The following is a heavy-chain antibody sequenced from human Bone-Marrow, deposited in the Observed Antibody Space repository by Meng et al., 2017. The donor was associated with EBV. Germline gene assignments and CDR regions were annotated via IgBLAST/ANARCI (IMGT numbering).Heavy chain of an antibody. Sequence: PAVAGVKKPGSWGKPSGKASGGAFRYSAIRWVRQAPGQGLEWMGGLIPDFGTPDYAPNYQDRVTITADESTSTAYMELNSLTTEDTAIYYCARESGRGYTPDFWGQGTLVTVSS. J-gene: IGHJ4*02. V-gene: IGHV1-69*01. CDR3: ARESGRGYTPDF. CDR1: GGAFRYSA. D-gene: IGHD3-10*01. CDR2: LIPDFGTP.